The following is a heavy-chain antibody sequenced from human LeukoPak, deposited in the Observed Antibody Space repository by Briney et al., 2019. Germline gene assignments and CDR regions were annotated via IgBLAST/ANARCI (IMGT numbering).Heavy chain of an antibody. V-gene: IGHV4-39*07. D-gene: IGHD3-10*01. CDR2: MYYSGSP. CDR3: ARGSPNTYYYGSGSYHRGDAFDI. J-gene: IGHJ3*02. Sequence: SETLSLTRTVSRGSVNSGRYYWGWIRRPPGKGREGIGGMYYSGSPYYNPSLKSRVTISLDTSKNQFSLRLSSVTAADTAVYYCARGSPNTYYYGSGSYHRGDAFDIWGQGTMVTVSS. CDR1: RGSVNSGRYY.